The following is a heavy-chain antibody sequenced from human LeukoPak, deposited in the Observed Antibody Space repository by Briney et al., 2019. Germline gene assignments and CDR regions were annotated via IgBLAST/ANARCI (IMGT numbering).Heavy chain of an antibody. J-gene: IGHJ5*02. V-gene: IGHV4-30-4*08. CDR2: IYYSGST. D-gene: IGHD2-21*02. CDR1: GGSFSGYY. CDR3: ARDGGGLLFDP. Sequence: PSETLSLTCAVYGGSFSGYYWSWIRQPPGKGLEWIGYIYYSGSTYYNPSLRSRVTISVDTSNNHFPLKLSSVTAADTAVYYCARDGGGLLFDPWGQGTLVTVSS.